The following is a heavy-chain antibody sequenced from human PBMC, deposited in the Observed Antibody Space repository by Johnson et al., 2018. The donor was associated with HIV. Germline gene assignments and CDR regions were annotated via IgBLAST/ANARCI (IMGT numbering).Heavy chain of an antibody. CDR3: ARGALGSFDI. D-gene: IGHD3-10*01. CDR2: IYSGGNT. J-gene: IGHJ3*02. CDR1: GFTVSSNY. Sequence: VQLVESGGGLVQPGGSLRLSCAASGFTVSSNYMSWVRQAPGKGLEWVSVIYSGGNTYYADSVKGRFTISRDNSKNTLSLQMNSLRVEDTAVYYCARGALGSFDIWGQGTMVTVSS. V-gene: IGHV3-66*01.